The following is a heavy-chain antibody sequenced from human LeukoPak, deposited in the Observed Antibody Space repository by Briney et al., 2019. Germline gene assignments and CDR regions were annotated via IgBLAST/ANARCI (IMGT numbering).Heavy chain of an antibody. CDR3: ARDMGSGSSHHFDY. Sequence: ASVKVSCKASGYTFTCYYMHWVRQAPGQGLEWMGRINPNSGGTNYAQKFQGRVTMTRDTSISTAYMELSRLRSDDPAVYYCARDMGSGSSHHFDYWGQGTLVTVSS. CDR2: INPNSGGT. CDR1: GYTFTCYY. J-gene: IGHJ4*02. D-gene: IGHD3-10*01. V-gene: IGHV1-2*06.